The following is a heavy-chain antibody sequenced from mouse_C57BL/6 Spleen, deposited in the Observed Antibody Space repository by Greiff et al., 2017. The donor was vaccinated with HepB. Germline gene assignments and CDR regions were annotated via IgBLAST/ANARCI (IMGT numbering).Heavy chain of an antibody. Sequence: QVQLQQPGAELVKPGASVKLSCKASGYTFTSYWMHWVKQRPGQGLEWIGMIHPNSGSTNYNEKFKSKATLTVDKSSSTAYMQLSSLTSEDSAVYYCARSFYYYGGSYWYFDVWGTGTTVTVSS. V-gene: IGHV1-64*01. CDR1: GYTFTSYW. J-gene: IGHJ1*03. CDR2: IHPNSGST. D-gene: IGHD1-1*01. CDR3: ARSFYYYGGSYWYFDV.